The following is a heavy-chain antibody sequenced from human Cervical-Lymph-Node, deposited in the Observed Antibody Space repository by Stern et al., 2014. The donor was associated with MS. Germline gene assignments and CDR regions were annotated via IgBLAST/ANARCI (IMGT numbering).Heavy chain of an antibody. Sequence: VQLVESGGGVVQPGGSLRLSCAASGFTFSLYDMHWVRQAPGKGLEWVAVISYDGDNKFYTDSLKGRITISRDSSKSTLYLQLNSLRPEDTAIYYCAKDPRIYDSSGYLDAWGQGTLVTVSS. CDR3: AKDPRIYDSSGYLDA. CDR2: ISYDGDNK. CDR1: GFTFSLYD. D-gene: IGHD3-22*01. V-gene: IGHV3-30*18. J-gene: IGHJ5*02.